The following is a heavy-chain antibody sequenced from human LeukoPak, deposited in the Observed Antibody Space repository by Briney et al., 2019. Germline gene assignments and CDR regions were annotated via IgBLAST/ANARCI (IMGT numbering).Heavy chain of an antibody. CDR1: GGSISSGSYY. Sequence: SETLSLICTVSGGSISSGSYYWSWIRQPAGKGLELIGRIYTSGSTNYNPSLKSRVTISVDTSKNQFSRKLSSVTAADTAVYYCASSIAGYSGYDYRHYYYGMDVWGQGTTVTVSS. V-gene: IGHV4-61*02. CDR2: IYTSGST. J-gene: IGHJ6*02. CDR3: ASSIAGYSGYDYRHYYYGMDV. D-gene: IGHD5-12*01.